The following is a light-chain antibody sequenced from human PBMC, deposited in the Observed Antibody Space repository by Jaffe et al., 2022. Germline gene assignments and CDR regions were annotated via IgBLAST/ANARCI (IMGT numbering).Light chain of an antibody. CDR2: DAS. CDR1: QSISNNY. V-gene: IGKV3-20*01. Sequence: EIVLTQSPGTLSLSPGERATLSCRASQSISNNYLAWYQHKPGQAPRLLIYDASIRATGVPDRFSGSGSGTDFTLTISRLEPEDFVVYYCHHYGSTPKFGQGTKVEIK. J-gene: IGKJ1*01. CDR3: HHYGSTPK.